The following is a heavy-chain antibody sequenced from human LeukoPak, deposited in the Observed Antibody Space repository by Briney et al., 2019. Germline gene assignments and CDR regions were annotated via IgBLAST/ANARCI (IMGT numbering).Heavy chain of an antibody. J-gene: IGHJ4*02. V-gene: IGHV4-34*01. Sequence: PSETLSLTCAVYGGSFSGYYWSWIRQPPGKGLEWIGEINHSGSTNYNPSLKSRVTISVDTSKNQFSLKLSSVTAADTAVYYCARGRGDSSDYQRYYFDYWGQGTLVTVSS. D-gene: IGHD3-22*01. CDR1: GGSFSGYY. CDR2: INHSGST. CDR3: ARGRGDSSDYQRYYFDY.